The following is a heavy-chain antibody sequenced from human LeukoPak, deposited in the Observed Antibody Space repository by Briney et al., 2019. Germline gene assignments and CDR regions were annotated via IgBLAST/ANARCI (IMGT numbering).Heavy chain of an antibody. D-gene: IGHD5-18*01. CDR1: GGSISSGGYY. CDR3: ARDGSQLWPWAFDI. J-gene: IGHJ3*02. V-gene: IGHV4-31*03. Sequence: PSETLSLTCTVSGGSISSGGYYWSWIRQHPGKGLEWIGYIYYSGSTYYNPSLKSRVTISVDTSKNQFSLKLSSVTAADAAVYYCARDGSQLWPWAFDIWGQGTMVTVSS. CDR2: IYYSGST.